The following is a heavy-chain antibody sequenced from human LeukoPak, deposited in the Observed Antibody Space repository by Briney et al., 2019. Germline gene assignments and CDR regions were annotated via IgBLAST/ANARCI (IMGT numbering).Heavy chain of an antibody. V-gene: IGHV3-53*01. CDR3: ARDRGGDERDY. CDR1: GFTVSSNY. Sequence: GGSLRLSCAASGFTVSSNYMSWVRQAPGKGLEWVSVIYSGGSTYYADSVKGRFTISRDNSKNTLYLQMNSLRAEDTAVYYCARDRGGDERDYWGQGTLVTVSS. J-gene: IGHJ4*02. CDR2: IYSGGST. D-gene: IGHD4-17*01.